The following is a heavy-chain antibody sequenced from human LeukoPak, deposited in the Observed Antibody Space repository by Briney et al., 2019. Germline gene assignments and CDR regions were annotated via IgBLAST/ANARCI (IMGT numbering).Heavy chain of an antibody. CDR2: INRGGDGT. J-gene: IGHJ4*02. V-gene: IGHV3-23*01. D-gene: IGHD3-10*01. CDR1: GFTFNTFT. CDR3: AKGTERYREVSSFDS. Sequence: GGSLRLSCAASGFTFNTFTMNWVRQAPGEGVEWVSAINRGGDGTYYADFVQGRFTISRDNSENTLYLQMNSLRPEDTATYYCAKGTERYREVSSFDSWGQGTQVTVSS.